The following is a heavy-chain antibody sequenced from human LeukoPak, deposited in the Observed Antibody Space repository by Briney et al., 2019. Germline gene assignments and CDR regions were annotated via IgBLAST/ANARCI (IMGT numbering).Heavy chain of an antibody. CDR2: ISSSGSTI. J-gene: IGHJ3*02. V-gene: IGHV3-48*03. CDR1: GFTFSSYE. CDR3: VTPTSPQDDAFDT. Sequence: PTGGSLRLSCAASGFTFSSYEMNWVRQAPGKGLEWVSYISSSGSTIYYADSVKGRFTISRDNAKNSLYLQMNSLRAEDTAVYYCVTPTSPQDDAFDTWGQGTMVTVSS. D-gene: IGHD6-6*01.